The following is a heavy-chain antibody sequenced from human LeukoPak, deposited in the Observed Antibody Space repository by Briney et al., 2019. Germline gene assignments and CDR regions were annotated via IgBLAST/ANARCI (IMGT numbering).Heavy chain of an antibody. CDR3: AREIAVAGDGNYYYYMDV. V-gene: IGHV3-7*01. D-gene: IGHD6-19*01. J-gene: IGHJ6*03. Sequence: GGSLRLSCAASGFTFSSYWMSWVRQAPGEGLEWVANIKQDGSEKYYVDSVKGRFTISRDNAKNSLYLQMNSLRAEDTAVYYCAREIAVAGDGNYYYYMDVWGKGTTVTVSS. CDR1: GFTFSSYW. CDR2: IKQDGSEK.